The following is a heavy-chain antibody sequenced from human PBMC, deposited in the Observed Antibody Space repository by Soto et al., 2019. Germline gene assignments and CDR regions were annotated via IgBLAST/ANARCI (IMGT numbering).Heavy chain of an antibody. CDR2: IIPIFGTA. CDR3: ARRHHYDFWSGYYA. J-gene: IGHJ5*02. CDR1: GGTFSSYA. Sequence: SVKVSCKASGGTFSSYAISWVRQAPRQGLEWMGGIIPIFGTANYAQKFQGRVTITADESTSTAYMELSSLRSEDTAVHYCARRHHYDFWSGYYAWGQGTLVTVSS. D-gene: IGHD3-3*01. V-gene: IGHV1-69*13.